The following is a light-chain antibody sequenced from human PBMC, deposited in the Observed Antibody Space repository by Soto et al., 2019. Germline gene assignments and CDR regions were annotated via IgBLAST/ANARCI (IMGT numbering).Light chain of an antibody. CDR3: CSYAGSSTLV. CDR2: EVS. J-gene: IGLJ2*01. Sequence: QSALTQPASVSGSPGQSITISCTGTSSDVGSYNLVSWYQQHPGKAPKLMIYEVSKRPSGVSNRFSGSKSGNTASLTISGLQAEDEVDYYCCSYAGSSTLVFGGWTKLTVL. V-gene: IGLV2-23*02. CDR1: SSDVGSYNL.